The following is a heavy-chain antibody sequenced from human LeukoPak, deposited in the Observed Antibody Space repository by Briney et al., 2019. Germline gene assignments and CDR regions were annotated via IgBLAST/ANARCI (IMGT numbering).Heavy chain of an antibody. D-gene: IGHD1-26*01. J-gene: IGHJ1*01. V-gene: IGHV3-7*01. CDR1: GFTFSSHW. CDR3: ARDHEW. Sequence: GGSLRLSCAASGFTFSSHWMSWVRQAPGKGLEWVANIKKDGSEKYYEDSVKGRFTISRDNAKNSLYLQMNSLRGEDTAIYYCARDHEWGGQGTLVTVSS. CDR2: IKKDGSEK.